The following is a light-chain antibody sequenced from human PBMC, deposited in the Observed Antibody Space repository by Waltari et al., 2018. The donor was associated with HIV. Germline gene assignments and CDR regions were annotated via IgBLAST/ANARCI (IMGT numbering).Light chain of an antibody. V-gene: IGKV1-5*03. CDR3: QHYNNCPHT. Sequence: DIQMTQSPSTLSASVGDRVTITCRASQSISSWLAWYQQKPGKAPNLLIYKASSLESGVPSRFSGSGSETEVTLTSSSLQPDDLATYYGQHYNNCPHTFGGGTKVDI. CDR1: QSISSW. J-gene: IGKJ4*01. CDR2: KAS.